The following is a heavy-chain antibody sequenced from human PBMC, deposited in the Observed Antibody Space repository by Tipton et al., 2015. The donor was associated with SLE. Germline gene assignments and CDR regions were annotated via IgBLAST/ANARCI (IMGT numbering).Heavy chain of an antibody. V-gene: IGHV4-4*07. Sequence: TLSLTCAVYGGSFSGYYWSWIRQPAGKGLEWIGRIYTSGSTNYNPSLKSRVTISVDTSKNQFSLKLSSVTAADTALYYCAKDKGGFRLRFYDYWGQGTLVTVSS. J-gene: IGHJ4*02. CDR2: IYTSGST. CDR1: GGSFSGYY. D-gene: IGHD5-12*01. CDR3: AKDKGGFRLRFYDY.